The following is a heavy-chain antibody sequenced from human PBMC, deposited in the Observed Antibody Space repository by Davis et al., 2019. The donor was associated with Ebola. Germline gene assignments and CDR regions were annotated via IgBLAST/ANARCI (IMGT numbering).Heavy chain of an antibody. CDR2: IRSKANSYAT. CDR3: TGSTSEDY. J-gene: IGHJ4*02. D-gene: IGHD2-2*01. V-gene: IGHV3-73*01. Sequence: GGSLRLSCAASGFTFSSYEMNWVRQASGKGLEWVGRIRSKANSYATAYAASVKGRFTISRDDSKNTAYLQMNSLKTEDTAVYYCTGSTSEDYWGQGTLVTVSS. CDR1: GFTFSSYE.